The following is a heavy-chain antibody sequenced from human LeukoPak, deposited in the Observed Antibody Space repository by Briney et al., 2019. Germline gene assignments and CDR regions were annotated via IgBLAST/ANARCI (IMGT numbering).Heavy chain of an antibody. CDR2: IYYGGST. Sequence: KPSETLSLTCTVSGDSIRSDHWSWIRQPPGKGLEWTASIYYGGSTYYNPSLKSRVTISIDTAKNQFSLRLSSVTAADTAVYYCAREVIKRPGTGSFDYWGQGTLVTVSS. D-gene: IGHD6-13*01. CDR3: AREVIKRPGTGSFDY. CDR1: GDSIRSDH. V-gene: IGHV4-39*07. J-gene: IGHJ4*02.